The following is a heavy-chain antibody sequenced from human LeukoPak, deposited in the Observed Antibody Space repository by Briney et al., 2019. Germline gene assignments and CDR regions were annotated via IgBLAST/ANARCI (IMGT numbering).Heavy chain of an antibody. J-gene: IGHJ6*03. D-gene: IGHD3-9*01. Sequence: ASVKVSCKASGYTFTSYYMHWVRQAPGQGLEWMGIINPSGGSTSYAQKFQGRVTMTRDMSTSTVYMELSSLRSEDTAVYYCARGPMYYDILTGSHYYYYYMDVWGKGTTVTISS. CDR3: ARGPMYYDILTGSHYYYYYMDV. CDR1: GYTFTSYY. V-gene: IGHV1-46*01. CDR2: INPSGGST.